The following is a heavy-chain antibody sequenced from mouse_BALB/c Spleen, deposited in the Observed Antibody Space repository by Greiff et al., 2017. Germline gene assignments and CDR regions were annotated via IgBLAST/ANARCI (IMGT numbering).Heavy chain of an antibody. CDR2: IDPANGNT. D-gene: IGHD2-2*01. Sequence: EVQLQQSGAELVKPGASVKLSCTASGFNIKDTYMHWVKQRPEQGLEWIGRIDPANGNTKYDPKFQGKATITADTSSNTAYLQRSSLTSEDTAVYYCARGYDGAWFAYWGQGTLVTVSA. CDR3: ARGYDGAWFAY. J-gene: IGHJ3*01. CDR1: GFNIKDTY. V-gene: IGHV14-3*02.